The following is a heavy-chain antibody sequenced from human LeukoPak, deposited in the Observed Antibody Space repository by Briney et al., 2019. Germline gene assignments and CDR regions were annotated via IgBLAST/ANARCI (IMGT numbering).Heavy chain of an antibody. CDR2: INPNSGGT. CDR1: GYTFTSYY. CDR3: ARSSRVGFLEWLLFSFDY. V-gene: IGHV1-2*04. Sequence: ASVKVSCKASGYTFTSYYMHWVRQAPGQGLEWMGWINPNSGGTNYAQKFQGWVTMTRDTSISTAYMELSRLRSDDTAVYYCARSSRVGFLEWLLFSFDYWGQGTLVTVSS. D-gene: IGHD3-3*01. J-gene: IGHJ4*02.